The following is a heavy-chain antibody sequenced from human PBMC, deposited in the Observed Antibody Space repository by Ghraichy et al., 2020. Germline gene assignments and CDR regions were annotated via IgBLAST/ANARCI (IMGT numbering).Heavy chain of an antibody. D-gene: IGHD5-12*01. CDR3: ATTARYSGYDYLDY. J-gene: IGHJ4*02. Sequence: ASVKVSCKASGYTFTGYYMHWVRQAPGQGLGWMGRINPNSGGTNYAQKFQGRVTMTRDTSISTAYMELSRLRSDDTAVYYCATTARYSGYDYLDYWGQGTLVTVSS. CDR2: INPNSGGT. CDR1: GYTFTGYY. V-gene: IGHV1-2*06.